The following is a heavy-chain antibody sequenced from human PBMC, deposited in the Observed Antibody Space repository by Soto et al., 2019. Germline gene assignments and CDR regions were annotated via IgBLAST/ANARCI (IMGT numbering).Heavy chain of an antibody. V-gene: IGHV3-21*01. CDR1: GFTFSSYS. CDR3: ARDKEGLDSTNGMDV. Sequence: GGSLRLSCAASGFTFSSYSMNWVRQAPGKGLEWVSSISSSSSYIYYADSVKGRFTISRDNAKNSLYLQMNSLRAEDTAVYYCARDKEGLDSTNGMDVWGQGTTVTVSS. J-gene: IGHJ6*02. CDR2: ISSSSSYI. D-gene: IGHD4-17*01.